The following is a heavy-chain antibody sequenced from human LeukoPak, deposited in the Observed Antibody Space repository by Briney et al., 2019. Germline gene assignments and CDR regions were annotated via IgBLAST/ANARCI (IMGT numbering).Heavy chain of an antibody. CDR2: INPNSGGT. CDR3: ARAPIAVAGSPPAYFQH. D-gene: IGHD6-19*01. V-gene: IGHV1-2*02. Sequence: ASVKVSCKASGYTFTGYYMHWVRQAPGQGLEWMGWINPNSGGTNHAQKFQGRVTMTRDTSISTAYMELSRLRSDDTAVYYCARAPIAVAGSPPAYFQHWGQGTLVTVSS. J-gene: IGHJ1*01. CDR1: GYTFTGYY.